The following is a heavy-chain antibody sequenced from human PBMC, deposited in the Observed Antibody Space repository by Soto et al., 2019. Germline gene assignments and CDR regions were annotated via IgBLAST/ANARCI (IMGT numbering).Heavy chain of an antibody. D-gene: IGHD5-12*01. Sequence: ASVKVSCKASGYTLTVYYMHWVRQAPGQGLEWMGWINPNSGGTNYAQKFQGRVTMTRDTSISTAYLELSRLRSDDTAVYYCASEFLYSGYHSQNTNWFDPWGPGTLVTVSS. CDR1: GYTLTVYY. J-gene: IGHJ5*02. CDR3: ASEFLYSGYHSQNTNWFDP. CDR2: INPNSGGT. V-gene: IGHV1-2*02.